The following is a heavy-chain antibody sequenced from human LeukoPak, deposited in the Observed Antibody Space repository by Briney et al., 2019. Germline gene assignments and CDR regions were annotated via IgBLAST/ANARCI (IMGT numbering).Heavy chain of an antibody. D-gene: IGHD3-22*01. CDR1: GYTFTMYG. V-gene: IGHV1-18*01. CDR3: ATTFDSSGYYTSAHAFDT. J-gene: IGHJ3*02. Sequence: ASVKVSCKASGYTFTMYGISWVRQAPGQGLDWMGWISVYNGNTNYAQNLQGRVTMTTDTSTDTAYMELRSLRPDDTAVYFCATTFDSSGYYTSAHAFDTWGPGTMVTVSS. CDR2: ISVYNGNT.